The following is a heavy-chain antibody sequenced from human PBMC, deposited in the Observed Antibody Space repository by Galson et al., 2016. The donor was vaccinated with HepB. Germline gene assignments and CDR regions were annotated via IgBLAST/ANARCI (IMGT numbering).Heavy chain of an antibody. CDR3: AKDESNSAPFGH. J-gene: IGHJ4*02. Sequence: SLRLYCAASGLTFRSYGMLWARQAPGKGLEWVAVISYDGSKKYYAHSVKGRFTISRDNSKNTLYLQISSLRAEDTAVYFCAKDESNSAPFGHWGQGAPVTVSS. CDR1: GLTFRSYG. CDR2: ISYDGSKK. D-gene: IGHD1-1*01. V-gene: IGHV3-30*18.